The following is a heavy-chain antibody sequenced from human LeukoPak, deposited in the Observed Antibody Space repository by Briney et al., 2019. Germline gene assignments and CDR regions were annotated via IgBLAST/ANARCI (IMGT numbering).Heavy chain of an antibody. V-gene: IGHV3-9*01. CDR3: AKGTGRYWTFLDY. CDR2: ISWNSGSL. Sequence: GGSLRLSCAASGFPFDDYAMHWVRQAPGKGLEWVSGISWNSGSLDYVDSVKGRFTISRDNAKNSLYLEMNSLRPEDTALYYCAKGTGRYWTFLDYWGQGTLVTVSS. CDR1: GFPFDDYA. D-gene: IGHD1-26*01. J-gene: IGHJ4*02.